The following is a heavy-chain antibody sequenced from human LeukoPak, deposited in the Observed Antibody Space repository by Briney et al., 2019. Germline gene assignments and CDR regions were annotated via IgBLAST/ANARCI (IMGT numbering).Heavy chain of an antibody. D-gene: IGHD3-16*01. CDR3: ARGFYEPFDR. CDR2: VDYNGST. Sequence: SETLSLSCTVSGASVSSSHWNWIRQSPGKGLEWIANVDYNGSTKYNPSLRGRGTMSLGTSKNQFYLKLESVTAADTARYYCARGFYEPFDRLGQRANVTVSS. V-gene: IGHV4-59*02. CDR1: GASVSSSH. J-gene: IGHJ5*02.